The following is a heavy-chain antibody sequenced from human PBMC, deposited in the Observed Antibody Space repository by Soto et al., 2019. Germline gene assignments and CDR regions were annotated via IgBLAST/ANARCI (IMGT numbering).Heavy chain of an antibody. CDR3: ARARQRDTGRGLDV. CDR1: GDSINNYF. V-gene: IGHV4-59*01. CDR2: ISYSGST. J-gene: IGHJ6*02. D-gene: IGHD5-18*01. Sequence: SETLSLTCTISGDSINNYFWNWIRQPPGKGLEWIGYISYSGSTSYNPSLQSRVTISSDTSKNQFSLELSSVTAADTAVYYCARARQRDTGRGLDVWGQGTTVTVSS.